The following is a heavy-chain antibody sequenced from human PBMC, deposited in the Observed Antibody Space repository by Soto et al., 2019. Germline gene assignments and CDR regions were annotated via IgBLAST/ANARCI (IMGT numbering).Heavy chain of an antibody. D-gene: IGHD2-2*01. Sequence: ASETLSLTCAVSSGSISSGGYYWAWIRQHPGKGLEWIGYIYYSGSTYYNPSLKSRVTISVDTSKNHFSLKLSSVTAADTAVYYCARESCITSCPMDVWGQGTTVTVSS. CDR1: SGSISSGGYY. J-gene: IGHJ6*02. CDR3: ARESCITSCPMDV. V-gene: IGHV4-31*11. CDR2: IYYSGST.